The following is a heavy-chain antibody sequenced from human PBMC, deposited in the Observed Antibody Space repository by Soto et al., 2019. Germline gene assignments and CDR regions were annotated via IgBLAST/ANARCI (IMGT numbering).Heavy chain of an antibody. CDR1: GGSISSYY. V-gene: IGHV4-59*01. J-gene: IGHJ6*03. D-gene: IGHD3-3*01. CDR2: IYYSGST. Sequence: SETLSLTCTVSGGSISSYYWSWIRQPPGKGLEWIGYIYYSGSTNYNPSLKSRVTISVDTSKNQFSLKLSSVTAADTAVYYCARTYYDFWSGLGRGHYYYYMDVWGKGTTVTVSS. CDR3: ARTYYDFWSGLGRGHYYYYMDV.